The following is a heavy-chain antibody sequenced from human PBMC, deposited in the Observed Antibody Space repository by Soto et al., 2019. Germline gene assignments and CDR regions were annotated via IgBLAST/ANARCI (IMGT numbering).Heavy chain of an antibody. CDR2: ISYDGSHQ. D-gene: IGHD2-8*01. J-gene: IGHJ5*02. CDR1: GFTFSNYG. V-gene: IGHV3-30*18. CDR3: AKDPKCCTIGSQFLDNWFDP. Sequence: GGSLRLSCAASGFTFSNYGMHWVRQTPGKGLEWVAVISYDGSHQFYTDSVKGRFTISRDNSKNTLYLQMNSLKTEDTAMYYCAKDPKCCTIGSQFLDNWFDPWGQGTLVTVSS.